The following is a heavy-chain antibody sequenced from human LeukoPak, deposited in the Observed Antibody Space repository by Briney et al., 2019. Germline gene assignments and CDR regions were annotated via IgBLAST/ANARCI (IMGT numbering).Heavy chain of an antibody. CDR2: IYYSGST. D-gene: IGHD2/OR15-2a*01. V-gene: IGHV4-39*01. CDR3: ARHVRTRVFDY. J-gene: IGHJ4*02. Sequence: PSETLSLTCTVSGGSISSSSYYWGWIRQPPGKGLEWIGSIYYSGSTYYNPSLKSRVTISVDTSKNQFSLKLSSVTAADTAVYYCARHVRTRVFDYWGQGTLVTVSS. CDR1: GGSISSSSYY.